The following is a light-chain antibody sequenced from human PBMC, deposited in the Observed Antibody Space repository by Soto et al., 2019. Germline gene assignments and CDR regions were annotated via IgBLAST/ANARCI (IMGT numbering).Light chain of an antibody. V-gene: IGLV1-44*01. J-gene: IGLJ3*02. Sequence: QSVLTQPPSASGTPGQRVTISCSGSSSNIGSNIVNWYQQLPGTAPKPLIYSNNRRPSGVPDRFSGSKSGTSASLAISGLQSEDEAEYYCAAWDDSLNGRVFGGGTKLTVL. CDR2: SNN. CDR1: SSNIGSNI. CDR3: AAWDDSLNGRV.